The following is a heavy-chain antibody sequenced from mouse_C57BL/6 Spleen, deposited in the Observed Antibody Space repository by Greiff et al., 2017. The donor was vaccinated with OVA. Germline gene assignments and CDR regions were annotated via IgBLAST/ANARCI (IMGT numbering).Heavy chain of an antibody. V-gene: IGHV1-53*01. D-gene: IGHD1-1*01. CDR1: GYTFTSSW. CDR2: INPRNGGT. CDR3: AGTVGYGVWFAY. Sequence: QVQLKQPGTELVKPGASVKLSCKASGYTFTSSWLHWVKQRPGQGLEWIGNINPRNGGTSDNEKCKRKARLTVDTSYSTASMQLNSVASEDSAVYCCAGTVGYGVWFAYWRQGALVTVSA. J-gene: IGHJ3*01.